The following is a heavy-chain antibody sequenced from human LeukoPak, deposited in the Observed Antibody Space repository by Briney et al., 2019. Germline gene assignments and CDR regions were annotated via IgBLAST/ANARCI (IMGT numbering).Heavy chain of an antibody. CDR3: ARDSSEFRSLIFH. V-gene: IGHV1-69*13. CDR2: ITPMFGTA. D-gene: IGHD3-9*01. J-gene: IGHJ1*01. Sequence: ASVKVSCKASGGTFSSYAINWVRQAPGQGLEWMGGITPMFGTAKYAQKFQGRVTITADESTSTAYMELSSLRSEDTAVYYCARDSSEFRSLIFHWGQGTLVTVSS. CDR1: GGTFSSYA.